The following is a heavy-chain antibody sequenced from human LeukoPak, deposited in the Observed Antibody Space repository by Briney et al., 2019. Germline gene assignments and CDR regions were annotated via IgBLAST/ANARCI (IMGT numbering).Heavy chain of an antibody. Sequence: PGGSLRLSCAASGFTSSSYAMSWVRQAPGKGLEWVSAISGSGGSTYYADSVKGRFTISRDNSKNTLYLQMNSLRAEDTAVYYCAKDHIRRPPRMGAAAGRGYFDYWGQGTLVTVSS. CDR3: AKDHIRRPPRMGAAAGRGYFDY. CDR2: ISGSGGST. CDR1: GFTSSSYA. D-gene: IGHD6-13*01. V-gene: IGHV3-23*01. J-gene: IGHJ4*02.